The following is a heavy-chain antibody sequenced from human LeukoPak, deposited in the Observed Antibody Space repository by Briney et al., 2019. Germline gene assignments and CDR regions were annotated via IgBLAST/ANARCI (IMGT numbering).Heavy chain of an antibody. D-gene: IGHD3-22*01. CDR2: INSDGSST. CDR1: GFTFSSYW. J-gene: IGHJ4*02. V-gene: IGHV3-74*01. Sequence: PGGSLRLSCAASGFTFSSYWMHWVRQAPGKGVVWVSRINSDGSSTAYADSVKGRFTISRDNAKNTLYLHMNSLRDEDTAVYYCAREGPDSSGYYSDYWGQGTLVTVSS. CDR3: AREGPDSSGYYSDY.